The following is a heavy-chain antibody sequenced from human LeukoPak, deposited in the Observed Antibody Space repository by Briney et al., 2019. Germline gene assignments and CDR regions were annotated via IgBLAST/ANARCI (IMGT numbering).Heavy chain of an antibody. D-gene: IGHD3-10*01. CDR1: GLTFSSYP. J-gene: IGHJ5*02. V-gene: IGHV3-53*01. CDR2: IYSGGST. Sequence: GRSLRLSCAASGLTFSSYPMHWVRQAPGKGLEWVSVIYSGGSTYYADSVKGRFTVSRDDSENTLYLQMNSLRAEDTAVYYCAKETLRFGELVQDFAWGQGTLVTVSS. CDR3: AKETLRFGELVQDFA.